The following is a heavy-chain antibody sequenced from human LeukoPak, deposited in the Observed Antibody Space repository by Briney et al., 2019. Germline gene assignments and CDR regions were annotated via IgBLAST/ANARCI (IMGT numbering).Heavy chain of an antibody. CDR3: ARGTSFPDYYDSSEDYYGMDV. J-gene: IGHJ6*02. CDR2: IYYSGST. Sequence: SETLSLTCTASGGSISSGDYYWSWIRQPPGKGLEWIGYIYYSGSTYYNPSLKSRVTISVDTSKNQFSLKLSSVTAADTAVYYCARGTSFPDYYDSSEDYYGMDVWGQGTTVTVSS. V-gene: IGHV4-30-4*01. D-gene: IGHD3-22*01. CDR1: GGSISSGDYY.